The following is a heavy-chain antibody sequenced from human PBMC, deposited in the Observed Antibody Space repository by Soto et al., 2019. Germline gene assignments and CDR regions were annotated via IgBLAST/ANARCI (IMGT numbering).Heavy chain of an antibody. CDR1: GFTFSSYS. J-gene: IGHJ4*02. V-gene: IGHV3-48*02. D-gene: IGHD6-13*01. CDR2: ISSSSSTI. CDR3: ARFDSSWYHPIFDY. Sequence: GGSLRLSCAASGFTFSSYSMNWVRQAPGKGLEWVSYISSSSSTIYYADSVKGRFTISRDNAKNSLYLQMNSLRDEDTAVYYCARFDSSWYHPIFDYWGQGTLVTVSS.